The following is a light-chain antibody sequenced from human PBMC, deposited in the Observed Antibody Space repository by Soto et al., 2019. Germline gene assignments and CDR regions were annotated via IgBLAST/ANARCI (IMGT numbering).Light chain of an antibody. CDR1: QGIRTY. CDR2: AAC. J-gene: IGKJ3*01. V-gene: IGKV1-27*01. CDR3: RKYRSVPV. Sequence: DIQMTQSPTSLSASVGDRVTITCRASQGIRTYVAWYQQIPGKDPKLLIYAACTLQSGVLSRFSGSGSVTDFRLTIIGLQPEGVAAYSCRKYRSVPVFGPGTKVEIK.